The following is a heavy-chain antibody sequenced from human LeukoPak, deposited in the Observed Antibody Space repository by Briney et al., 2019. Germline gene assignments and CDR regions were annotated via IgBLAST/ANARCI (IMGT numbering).Heavy chain of an antibody. CDR1: GYTFTGYY. V-gene: IGHV1-2*02. Sequence: ASVKVSCKASGYTFTGYYIHWVRQAPGQGLEWMGWINPHSGGTNYAQKFQGRVTMTRDTSISTAYMELSRLRSDDTAVYYCAKDTGVGGYTNFDYWGQGTLVTVSS. CDR2: INPHSGGT. J-gene: IGHJ4*02. CDR3: AKDTGVGGYTNFDY. D-gene: IGHD3-16*02.